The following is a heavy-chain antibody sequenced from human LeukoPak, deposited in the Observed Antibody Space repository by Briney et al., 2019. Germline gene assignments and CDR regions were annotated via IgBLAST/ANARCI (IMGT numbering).Heavy chain of an antibody. D-gene: IGHD3-3*01. CDR2: IKQDGSEE. CDR3: ARDVHYDLWSGYFPLDY. V-gene: IGHV3-7*01. CDR1: GFTFRSYW. J-gene: IGHJ4*02. Sequence: GGSLRLSCAGSGFTFRSYWMSWVRQAPGKGLEWVANIKQDGSEEYYDDSVKGRFTISRDNAKNSLFLQMNSLRADDTAVYCCARDVHYDLWSGYFPLDYWGQGTLVTASS.